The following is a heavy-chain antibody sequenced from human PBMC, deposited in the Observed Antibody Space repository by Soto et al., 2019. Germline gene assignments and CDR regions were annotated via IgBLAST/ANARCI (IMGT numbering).Heavy chain of an antibody. J-gene: IGHJ4*02. CDR1: GGSVSIYL. CDR2: IDTSGST. D-gene: IGHD3-3*01. Sequence: SESLSLASTVCGGSVSIYLGDWFRQPAGKGLEWIGRIDTSGSTNYNPSLKSRVTMSVDTSKQEFSLKLSSVTAADTALYYCARGGQDFWSGPFDYWGRGALVTVSS. CDR3: ARGGQDFWSGPFDY. V-gene: IGHV4-4*07.